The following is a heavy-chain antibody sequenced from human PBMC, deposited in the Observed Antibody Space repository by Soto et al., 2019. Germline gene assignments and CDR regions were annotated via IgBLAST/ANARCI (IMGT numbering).Heavy chain of an antibody. CDR3: ARIVWNYYDSSGYFDY. Sequence: QVQLVQSGAEVKKPGSSVKVSCKASGGTFSSYAISWVRQAPGQGLEWMGGIIPIFGTANYAQKFQGRVTITADESTSTAYMELSSLRSEDTAVYYCARIVWNYYDSSGYFDYWGQGTLVTVSS. D-gene: IGHD3-22*01. CDR2: IIPIFGTA. V-gene: IGHV1-69*12. J-gene: IGHJ4*02. CDR1: GGTFSSYA.